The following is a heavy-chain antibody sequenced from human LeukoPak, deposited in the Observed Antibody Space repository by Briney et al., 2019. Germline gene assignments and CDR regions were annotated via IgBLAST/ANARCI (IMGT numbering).Heavy chain of an antibody. Sequence: GGSLRLSCAASGFPFSDYWMDWVRQAPGKGMEWVANIKQDGSEGYYADSVKGRFTISRDNAKSSLYLQMNSLRAEDTAVYYRSRSLDYWGQGALVTVSS. J-gene: IGHJ4*02. CDR1: GFPFSDYW. V-gene: IGHV3-7*01. CDR2: IKQDGSEG. CDR3: SRSLDY.